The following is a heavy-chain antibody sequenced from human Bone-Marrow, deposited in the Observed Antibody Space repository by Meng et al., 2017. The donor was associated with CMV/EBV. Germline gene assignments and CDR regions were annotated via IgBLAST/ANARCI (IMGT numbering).Heavy chain of an antibody. J-gene: IGHJ4*02. CDR1: GSSVSSGSYY. CDR2: VHYSGST. Sequence: TVSGSSVSSGSYYWSWIRQPPGKGLEWIGYVHYSGSTDYIVSLKSRVTMSVDTSKNQFSLNLNSVTAADTAVYYCARGGTYNGIYFDYWGQGTLVTVSS. D-gene: IGHD1-26*01. V-gene: IGHV4-61*01. CDR3: ARGGTYNGIYFDY.